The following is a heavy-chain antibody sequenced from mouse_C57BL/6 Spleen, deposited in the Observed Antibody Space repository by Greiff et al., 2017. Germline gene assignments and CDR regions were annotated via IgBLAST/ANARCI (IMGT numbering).Heavy chain of an antibody. J-gene: IGHJ4*01. CDR1: GYTFTSYW. Sequence: FQLQQPGAELVRPGSSVKLSCKASGYTFTSYWLDWVKQRPGQGLEWIGNIYPSDSDTHYNQTFKDKATLTVDKSSSTAYMQRSSLTSSDSAVYYCARRGLEDYDRYAMDYWGQGTSVTVSS. CDR2: IYPSDSDT. D-gene: IGHD2-4*01. CDR3: ARRGLEDYDRYAMDY. V-gene: IGHV1-61*01.